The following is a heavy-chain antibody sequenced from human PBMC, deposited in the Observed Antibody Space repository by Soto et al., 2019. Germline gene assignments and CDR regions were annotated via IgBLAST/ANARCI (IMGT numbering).Heavy chain of an antibody. CDR1: GFSLTGSGVG. CDR3: ARFLWSDTSLYYFDY. CDR2: IYWDDDN. J-gene: IGHJ4*02. D-gene: IGHD3-3*01. Sequence: QITLKESGPTLVKPTQTLTLTCTFSGFSLTGSGVGVGWIRQHPGKALEWLALIYWDDDNRYSPSRKSRLTITKDTSKNLVALTVTNMDPVDTATYYCARFLWSDTSLYYFDYWGQGTLVTFSS. V-gene: IGHV2-5*02.